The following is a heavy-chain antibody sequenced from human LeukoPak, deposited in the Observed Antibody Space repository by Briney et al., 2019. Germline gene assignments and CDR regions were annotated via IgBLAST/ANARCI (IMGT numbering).Heavy chain of an antibody. Sequence: ASVKVSCKASGYSFTSHGINWVRQATGQGLEWMGWMNPNSGNTGYAQKFQGRVTITRNTSITTAYMELSSLRSEDTAMYYCARAIIANRRGSWFDPWGQGTLVTVSS. CDR1: GYSFTSHG. D-gene: IGHD3-16*01. V-gene: IGHV1-8*03. CDR3: ARAIIANRRGSWFDP. J-gene: IGHJ5*02. CDR2: MNPNSGNT.